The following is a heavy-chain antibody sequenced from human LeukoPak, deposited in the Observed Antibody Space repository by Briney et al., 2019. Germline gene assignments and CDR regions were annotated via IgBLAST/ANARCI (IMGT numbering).Heavy chain of an antibody. J-gene: IGHJ4*02. V-gene: IGHV3-23*01. CDR1: GFTFSSYG. CDR3: AKFCSGGSCSAGGC. Sequence: GGSLRLSCAASGFTFSSYGMSWVRQAPGKGLEWVSAISGSGGSTNYADSVKGRFTISRDNSKNTLYLQMNSLRAEDTAVYYCAKFCSGGSCSAGGCWGQGTLVTVSS. D-gene: IGHD2-15*01. CDR2: ISGSGGST.